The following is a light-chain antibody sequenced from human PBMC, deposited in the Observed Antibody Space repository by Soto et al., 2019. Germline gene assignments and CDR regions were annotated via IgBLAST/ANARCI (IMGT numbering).Light chain of an antibody. J-gene: IGLJ1*01. Sequence: QSALTQPRSVSGSPGQSVTISCTGTSSDVGGYNYVSWYQQHPGKAHKLMIYDVSKRPSGVPDRFSGSKSGNTASLIIFGLQAEDEADYYCCSYAGSYSLYVFGSGTRSPS. CDR2: DVS. CDR3: CSYAGSYSLYV. V-gene: IGLV2-11*01. CDR1: SSDVGGYNY.